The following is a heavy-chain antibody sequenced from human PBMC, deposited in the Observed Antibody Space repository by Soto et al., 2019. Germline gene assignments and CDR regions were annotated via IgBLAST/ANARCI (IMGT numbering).Heavy chain of an antibody. Sequence: SETLSLTCTVSGGSISSYYWSWIRQPPGKGLEWIGYIYYTGSTNYNPSLKSRVTISVDTSKNQFSLKLSSVTAADTAVYYCARTVPDFFAFWGQGTLVTVSS. D-gene: IGHD6-19*01. CDR3: ARTVPDFFAF. J-gene: IGHJ4*02. CDR1: GGSISSYY. CDR2: IYYTGST. V-gene: IGHV4-59*01.